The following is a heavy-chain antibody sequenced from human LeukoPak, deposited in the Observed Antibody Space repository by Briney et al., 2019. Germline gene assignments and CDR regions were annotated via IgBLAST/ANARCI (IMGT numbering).Heavy chain of an antibody. CDR3: AKCNLNNCREGFDI. CDR2: ISVDSIT. Sequence: PGGSLRLSCAASGFTFSSHALSWVRQAPGKGLDWVSSISVDSITYYLDSVKGRFTISRDNSKSTLYLQMHSLRAEDTALYYCAKCNLNNCREGFDIWGQGRMVTVSS. D-gene: IGHD1-1*01. J-gene: IGHJ3*02. V-gene: IGHV3-23*01. CDR1: GFTFSSHA.